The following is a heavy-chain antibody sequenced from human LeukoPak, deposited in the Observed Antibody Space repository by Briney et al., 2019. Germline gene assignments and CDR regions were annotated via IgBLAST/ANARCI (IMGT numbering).Heavy chain of an antibody. J-gene: IGHJ4*02. Sequence: GGSLRLSCAVSGFTFSSYWMHWVRQAPGKGLVWVSRISSDGSSTSYADSVKGRFTISRDNAKNTLYLQMNSLRAEDTAVYYCARDSEWGLLRSDYWGQGTLVTVSS. CDR2: ISSDGSST. CDR1: GFTFSSYW. CDR3: ARDSEWGLLRSDY. V-gene: IGHV3-74*01. D-gene: IGHD1-26*01.